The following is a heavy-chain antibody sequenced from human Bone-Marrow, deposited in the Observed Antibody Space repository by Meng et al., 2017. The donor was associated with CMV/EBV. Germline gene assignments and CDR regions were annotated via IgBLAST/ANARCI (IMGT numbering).Heavy chain of an antibody. CDR3: ASVGSGYYFDY. J-gene: IGHJ4*02. Sequence: GESLKISCAASGFTFSSYAMHWVRQAPGKGLEWVSYISSSGSTMFSSDSVKGRFTISRDNAKNSLYLQMNSLRAEDTAVYYCASVGSGYYFDYWGQGTLVTVSS. CDR1: GFTFSSYA. D-gene: IGHD1-26*01. CDR2: ISSSGSTM. V-gene: IGHV3-48*03.